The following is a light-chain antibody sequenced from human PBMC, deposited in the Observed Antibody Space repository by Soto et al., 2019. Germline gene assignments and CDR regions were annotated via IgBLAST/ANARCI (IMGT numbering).Light chain of an antibody. Sequence: EIVMTQSPATLSVSPGERATLSCRASQSVSSNLAWYQQKPGQAPRLLIYGASTRATGIPASFSGSGSGTEFPLTISSLQSEDFAAYYCQQYNNWPPITFGQGTRLEIK. V-gene: IGKV3D-15*01. CDR3: QQYNNWPPIT. CDR2: GAS. J-gene: IGKJ5*01. CDR1: QSVSSN.